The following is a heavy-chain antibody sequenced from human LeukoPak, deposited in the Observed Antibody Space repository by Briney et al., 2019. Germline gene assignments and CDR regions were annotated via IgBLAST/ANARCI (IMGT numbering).Heavy chain of an antibody. CDR3: ATLVDATTPLSYYFIGV. CDR1: GGSVSSGVYY. D-gene: IGHD4-11*01. J-gene: IGHJ6*03. Sequence: SETLSLTCTVSGGSVSSGVYYWSWIRQPPGKGREWVGYIYYSGRTNYSPSLKSRVTISVDTSKNQFSLRLSSVTAADTAVYYCATLVDATTPLSYYFIGVWGKGTTVTVSS. CDR2: IYYSGRT. V-gene: IGHV4-61*08.